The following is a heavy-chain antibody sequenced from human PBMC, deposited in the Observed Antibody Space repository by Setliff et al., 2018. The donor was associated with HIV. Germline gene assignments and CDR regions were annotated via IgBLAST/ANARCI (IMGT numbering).Heavy chain of an antibody. J-gene: IGHJ6*03. CDR1: GGSVSNDSYY. CDR2: IFYSGST. Sequence: SETLSLTCTVPGGSVSNDSYYWSWIRLPPGRGLEWIGYIFYSGSTNYNPSLKSRVTISVDTSKNQFSLKLSSVTAADTAVYYCARAGCSSTSCYSLGYYYMDVWGKGTTVTVSS. CDR3: ARAGCSSTSCYSLGYYYMDV. V-gene: IGHV4-61*01. D-gene: IGHD2-2*01.